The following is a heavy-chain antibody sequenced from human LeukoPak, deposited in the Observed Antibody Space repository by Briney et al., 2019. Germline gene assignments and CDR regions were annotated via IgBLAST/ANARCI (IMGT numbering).Heavy chain of an antibody. D-gene: IGHD3-9*01. CDR2: ISGSGGST. J-gene: IGHJ4*02. CDR3: AKKDYDILTGYTGAVDY. CDR1: GFTFSSYA. V-gene: IGHV3-23*01. Sequence: GGSLRLSCAASGFTFSSYAMSWVRQAPGKGLEWVSAISGSGGSTYYADSVRGRFTISRDNSKNTLYLQMNSLRAEDTAVYYCAKKDYDILTGYTGAVDYWGQGTLVTVSS.